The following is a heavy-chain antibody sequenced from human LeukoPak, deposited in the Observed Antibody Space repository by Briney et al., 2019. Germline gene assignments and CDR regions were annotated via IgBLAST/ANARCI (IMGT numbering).Heavy chain of an antibody. J-gene: IGHJ4*02. CDR1: GCTFSNYY. CDR3: AAWGGWIY. Sequence: WESLTLACAASGCTFSNYYVHWIRQPTGRGLECVASMGAAGDTYYARSVTGRFTISREDSKNYFYLQMNSLIAGETAVYYCAAWGGWIYWGQGNVVTVSS. CDR2: MGAAGDT. V-gene: IGHV3-13*01. D-gene: IGHD3-10*01.